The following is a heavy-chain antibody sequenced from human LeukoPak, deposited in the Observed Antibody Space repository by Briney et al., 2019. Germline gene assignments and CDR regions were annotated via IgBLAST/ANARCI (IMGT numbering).Heavy chain of an antibody. V-gene: IGHV3-30*02. CDR1: GFIFSNYA. J-gene: IGHJ4*02. D-gene: IGHD3-22*01. CDR3: AKDTLDTSGYCFDC. Sequence: GGSLRLSCAASGFIFSNYAMHWVRQAPGKGLEWVAFIWYDGTNKYYADSVKGRFTISRDNSKNTLYLQMNSLRAEDTAVYYCAKDTLDTSGYCFDCWGQGTLVTVSS. CDR2: IWYDGTNK.